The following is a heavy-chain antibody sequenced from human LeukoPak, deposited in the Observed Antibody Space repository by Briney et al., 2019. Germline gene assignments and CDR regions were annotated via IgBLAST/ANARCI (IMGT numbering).Heavy chain of an antibody. CDR3: AKDQDCSSTSCYNAFDI. J-gene: IGHJ3*02. V-gene: IGHV3-21*01. CDR2: ITSSSSYI. CDR1: GLTFSSYT. Sequence: GGSLRLSCAASGLTFSSYTMNWVRQARGKGLEWVSSITSSSSYIYYADSVKGRFTISRDNAKNSLYLQMNSLRAEDTAVYYCAKDQDCSSTSCYNAFDIWGQGTMVTVSS. D-gene: IGHD2-2*02.